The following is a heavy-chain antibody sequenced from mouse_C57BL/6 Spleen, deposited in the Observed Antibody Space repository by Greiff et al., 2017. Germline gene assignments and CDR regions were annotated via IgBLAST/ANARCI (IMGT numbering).Heavy chain of an antibody. CDR3: AREGVYYGSSSWVAY. CDR2: IDPNSGGT. V-gene: IGHV1-72*01. D-gene: IGHD1-1*01. CDR1: GYTFTSYW. Sequence: QVQLQQPGAELVKPGASVKLSCKASGYTFTSYWMHWVKQRPGRGLEWIGRIDPNSGGTTYNEKFKSKATLTVDKPSSTAYMPLSSLTSEDSAVYDCAREGVYYGSSSWVAYWGQGTLVTVSA. J-gene: IGHJ3*01.